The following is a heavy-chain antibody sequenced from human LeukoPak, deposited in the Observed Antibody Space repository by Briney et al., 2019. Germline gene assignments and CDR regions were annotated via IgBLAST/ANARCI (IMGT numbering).Heavy chain of an antibody. Sequence: SETLSLTCTVSGGSISSYYWSWIRQPAGKGLERIGLIYTSGGTNYNPSLKSRVTMSVDTSKNQFSLKLSSVTAADTAVYYCARVRAVSCGGDCYPDAFDIWGQGTMVTVSS. CDR3: ARVRAVSCGGDCYPDAFDI. CDR2: IYTSGGT. J-gene: IGHJ3*02. V-gene: IGHV4-4*07. CDR1: GGSISSYY. D-gene: IGHD2-21*01.